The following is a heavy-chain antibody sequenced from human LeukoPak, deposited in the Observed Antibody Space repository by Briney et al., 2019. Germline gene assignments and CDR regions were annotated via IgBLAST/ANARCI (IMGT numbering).Heavy chain of an antibody. V-gene: IGHV3-23*01. D-gene: IGHD3-10*01. Sequence: GGSLRLSCAASGFTFSNYVMSWVRQAPGNGLEWVSLISGSGDSTYYADSVKGRFTISRDNSKNTLYLQMNSLRAEDTAVYSCAKGRYHGLGSYLNSHDYWGQGTLVTVSS. J-gene: IGHJ4*02. CDR2: ISGSGDST. CDR1: GFTFSNYV. CDR3: AKGRYHGLGSYLNSHDY.